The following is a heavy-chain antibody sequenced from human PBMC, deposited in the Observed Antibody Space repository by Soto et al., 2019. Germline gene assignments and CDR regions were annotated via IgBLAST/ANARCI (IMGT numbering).Heavy chain of an antibody. V-gene: IGHV1-2*02. Sequence: ASVKVSCKASGYTFTGYYMHWVRQAPGQGLEWMGWINPNSGGTNYAQKFQGRVTMTRDTSISTAYMELSRLRSDDTAVYYCASSVGGTTYYYYGMDVWGQGTTVTVSS. CDR2: INPNSGGT. D-gene: IGHD1-7*01. J-gene: IGHJ6*02. CDR3: ASSVGGTTYYYYGMDV. CDR1: GYTFTGYY.